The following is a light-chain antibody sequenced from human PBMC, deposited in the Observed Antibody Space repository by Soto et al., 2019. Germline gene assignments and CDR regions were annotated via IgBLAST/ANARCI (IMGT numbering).Light chain of an antibody. CDR3: SSYGGSNNLI. J-gene: IGLJ2*01. V-gene: IGLV2-8*01. CDR1: SSDVGGYNY. Sequence: QSARTQPPSASGSPGQSVTISCSGTSSDVGGYNYVSWYQQHPGKAPKLMIYEVSKRPSGVPDRFSGSKSGNTASLTVSGLQAEDEADYYCSSYGGSNNLIFGGGTKVTVL. CDR2: EVS.